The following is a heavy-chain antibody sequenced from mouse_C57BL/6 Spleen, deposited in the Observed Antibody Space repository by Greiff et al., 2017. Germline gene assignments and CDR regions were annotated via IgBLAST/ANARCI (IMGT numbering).Heavy chain of an antibody. CDR2: IDPETGGT. Sequence: QVQLQQSGAELVRPGASVTLSCTASGYTFTDYEMHWVKQTPVHGLEWIGAIDPETGGTTYNQKFKGNAILTADKSSSTAYMALRSLTSEDSAVYYCTRGFDYWGQGTTLTVSS. CDR3: TRGFDY. J-gene: IGHJ2*01. CDR1: GYTFTDYE. V-gene: IGHV1-15*01.